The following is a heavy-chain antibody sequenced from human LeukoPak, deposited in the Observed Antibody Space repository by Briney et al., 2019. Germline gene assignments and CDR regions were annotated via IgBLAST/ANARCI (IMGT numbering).Heavy chain of an antibody. Sequence: PGGSLRLSCAASGFTFYDYTMHWVRQAPGKGLEWVSLITWDGGSTYYADSVKGRFTISRDNSKNTLYLQMNSLRAEDTAVYYCAKDSSGGYSYGPVDYWGQGTLVTVSS. CDR2: ITWDGGST. CDR3: AKDSSGGYSYGPVDY. D-gene: IGHD5-18*01. V-gene: IGHV3-43*01. CDR1: GFTFYDYT. J-gene: IGHJ4*02.